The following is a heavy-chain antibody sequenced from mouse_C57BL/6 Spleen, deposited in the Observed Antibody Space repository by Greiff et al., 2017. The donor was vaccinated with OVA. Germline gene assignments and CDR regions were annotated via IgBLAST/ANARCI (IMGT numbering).Heavy chain of an antibody. J-gene: IGHJ2*01. V-gene: IGHV1-15*01. Sequence: QVQLQQSGAELVRPGASVTLSCKASGYTFTDYEMHWVKQTPVHGLEWIGAIDPETGGTAYNQKFKGKAILTADKSSSTAYMELRSLTSEDSAVYYCTITMITYFDYWGQGTTLTVSS. CDR3: TITMITYFDY. CDR1: GYTFTDYE. D-gene: IGHD2-4*01. CDR2: IDPETGGT.